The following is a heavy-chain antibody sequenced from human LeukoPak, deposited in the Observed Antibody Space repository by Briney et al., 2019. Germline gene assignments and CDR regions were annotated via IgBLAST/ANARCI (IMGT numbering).Heavy chain of an antibody. CDR3: AKGQRWLQSRIDY. CDR2: ISGSGGST. V-gene: IGHV3-23*01. CDR1: GFTFSSYA. Sequence: PGXSLRLSCAASGFTFSSYAMSWVRQAPGKGLEWVSAISGSGGSTYYADSVKGRFTISRDNSKNTLYLQMNSLRAEDTAVYYCAKGQRWLQSRIDYWGQGTLVTVSS. D-gene: IGHD5-24*01. J-gene: IGHJ4*02.